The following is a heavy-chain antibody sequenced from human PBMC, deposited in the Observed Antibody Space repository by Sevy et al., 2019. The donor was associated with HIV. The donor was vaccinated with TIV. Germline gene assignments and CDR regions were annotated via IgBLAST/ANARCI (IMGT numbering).Heavy chain of an antibody. CDR3: ARDSCTSPSCQHWGYYALDV. D-gene: IGHD2-2*01. CDR2: IYYNGNS. CDR1: GGPISSDGYY. V-gene: IGHV4-31*03. Sequence: SETLSLTCTVSGGPISSDGYYWSWIRQHPGKGLEWIGYIYYNGNSDYNPSLKSRVAISVDTSKNQFSLRLSSVTAADTAVYYCARDSCTSPSCQHWGYYALDVWGQGTTVTVSS. J-gene: IGHJ6*02.